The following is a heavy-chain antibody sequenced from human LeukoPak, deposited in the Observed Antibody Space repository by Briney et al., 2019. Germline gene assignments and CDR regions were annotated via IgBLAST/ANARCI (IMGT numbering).Heavy chain of an antibody. J-gene: IGHJ4*02. CDR1: GFTFSSYG. CDR3: AKDPRYYYDSSGYYTTYYFDY. Sequence: GSLRLSCAASGFTFSSYGMHWVRQAPGKGLEWVAVISYDGSNKYYADSVKGRFTISRDNSKNTLYLQMNSLRAEDTAVYYCAKDPRYYYDSSGYYTTYYFDYWGQGTPVTVSS. V-gene: IGHV3-30*18. D-gene: IGHD3-22*01. CDR2: ISYDGSNK.